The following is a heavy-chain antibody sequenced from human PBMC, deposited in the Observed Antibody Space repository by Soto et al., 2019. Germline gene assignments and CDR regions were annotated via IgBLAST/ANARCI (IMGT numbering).Heavy chain of an antibody. CDR2: INHSGST. V-gene: IGHV4-34*01. CDR1: GGSFSGYY. Sequence: SETLSLTCAVYGGSFSGYYWSWIRQPPGKGLEWIGEINHSGSTNYNPSLKSRVTISVDTSKNQFSLKLSSVTAADTAVYYCARGNWSDPWGQGTLVTVSS. J-gene: IGHJ5*02. CDR3: ARGNWSDP.